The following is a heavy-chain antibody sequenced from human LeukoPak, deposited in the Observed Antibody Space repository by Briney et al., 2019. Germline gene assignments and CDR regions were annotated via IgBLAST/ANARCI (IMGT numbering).Heavy chain of an antibody. CDR3: ARATYYDFWSGYYYGMDV. V-gene: IGHV4-34*01. CDR1: GGSFSGYY. CDR2: INHSGST. J-gene: IGHJ6*02. Sequence: SETLPLTCAVYGGSFSGYYWSWIRQPPGKGLEWIGEINHSGSTNYNPSLKSRVTISVDTSKNQFSLKLSSVTAADTAVYYCARATYYDFWSGYYYGMDVWGQGTTVTVSS. D-gene: IGHD3-3*01.